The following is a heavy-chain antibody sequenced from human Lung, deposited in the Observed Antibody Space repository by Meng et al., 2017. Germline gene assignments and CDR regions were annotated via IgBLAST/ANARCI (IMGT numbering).Heavy chain of an antibody. V-gene: IGHV4-30-4*01. J-gene: IGHJ2*01. Sequence: QLPGSGPRMVESSTTLVPTLHVSGGSISSSNLYWSWIRQPPGKGLEWSGHIYNSGSTYYNPSLKSRITISVDTSKNQFSLKLSSVTAADTAVYYWARGQKGYFDLWGRGTLVTVSS. CDR2: IYNSGST. CDR3: ARGQKGYFDL. CDR1: GGSISSSNLY.